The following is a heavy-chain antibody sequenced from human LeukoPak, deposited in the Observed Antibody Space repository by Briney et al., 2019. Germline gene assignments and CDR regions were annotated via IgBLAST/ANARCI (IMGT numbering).Heavy chain of an antibody. Sequence: GGSLRLSCAASGFTFSSYWMHWVRQAPGKGLAWVSRINIDGSSTNYADSVKGRFTISRDNAKNTLYLQMNSLRAEDTAVYYCARAVYYGSGTYVPWGQGTLVTVSS. CDR2: INIDGSST. CDR1: GFTFSSYW. D-gene: IGHD3-10*01. V-gene: IGHV3-74*01. CDR3: ARAVYYGSGTYVP. J-gene: IGHJ5*02.